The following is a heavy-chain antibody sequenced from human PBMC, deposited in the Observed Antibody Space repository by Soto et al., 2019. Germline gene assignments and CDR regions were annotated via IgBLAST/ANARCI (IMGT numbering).Heavy chain of an antibody. CDR2: IYYSGST. Sequence: QVQLQESGPGLVKPSETLSLTCTVSGGSISSYYWSWIRQTPGKGLEWIGYIYYSGSTKYNPSLKSRVTISVDTSNNQFSLKLSSVTAADTAVYYCARVYGGGFDYWGQGTLVTVSS. D-gene: IGHD4-17*01. CDR1: GGSISSYY. CDR3: ARVYGGGFDY. J-gene: IGHJ4*02. V-gene: IGHV4-59*01.